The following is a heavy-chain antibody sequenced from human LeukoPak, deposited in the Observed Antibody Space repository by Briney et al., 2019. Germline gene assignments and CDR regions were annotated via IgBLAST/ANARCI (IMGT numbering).Heavy chain of an antibody. V-gene: IGHV3-21*01. CDR2: ISSSSSYI. CDR3: ATMTTVSYFDY. D-gene: IGHD4-11*01. Sequence: GGSLRLSCAASGFTFSSYSMNWVRQAPGKGLEWVSSISSSSSYIYYADSVKGRFTISRDNAKNSLYLQMNSLRAEDTAVYYCATMTTVSYFDYWGQGTLVTVSS. J-gene: IGHJ4*02. CDR1: GFTFSSYS.